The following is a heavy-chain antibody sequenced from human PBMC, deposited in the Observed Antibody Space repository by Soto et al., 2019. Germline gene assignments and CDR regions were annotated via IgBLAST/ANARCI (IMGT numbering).Heavy chain of an antibody. V-gene: IGHV4-30-4*01. CDR1: GGSISSGDYY. Sequence: KQSQTLSLTCTVSGGSISSGDYYWSWIRQPPGKGLEWIGYIYYSGSTYYNPSLKSRVTISVDTSKNQFSLKLSSVTAADTAVYYCARATNVDTAMVFDYWGQGTLVTVSS. CDR3: ARATNVDTAMVFDY. D-gene: IGHD5-18*01. CDR2: IYYSGST. J-gene: IGHJ4*02.